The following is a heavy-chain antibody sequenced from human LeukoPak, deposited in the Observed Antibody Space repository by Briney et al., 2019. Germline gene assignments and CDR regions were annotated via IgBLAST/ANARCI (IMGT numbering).Heavy chain of an antibody. CDR3: GRDALVGYFSYYYMDV. CDR1: GGSISSYY. CDR2: IYTSGST. V-gene: IGHV4-4*07. Sequence: SETLSLTCTVSGGSISSYYWSWIRQPAGKGLEWIGRIYTSGSTNSNPSLKSRVTISIDTSKNQFSLKLSSVTAADTAVYYCGRDALVGYFSYYYMDVWGKGTTVTVSS. J-gene: IGHJ6*03. D-gene: IGHD2-15*01.